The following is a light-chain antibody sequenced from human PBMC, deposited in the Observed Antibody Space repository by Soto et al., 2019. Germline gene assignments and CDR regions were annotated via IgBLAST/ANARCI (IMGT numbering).Light chain of an antibody. V-gene: IGKV3-15*01. Sequence: EIVLTQSPDTLSLSPGDRATLSCRASQSVSSSYLTWYQQKPGQAPRLLIYAASSRAAGIPARMSGSGSGTEFTLTISSLQSEDFTVYYCQQYYKWPLTFGGGTKVDI. J-gene: IGKJ4*01. CDR3: QQYYKWPLT. CDR2: AAS. CDR1: QSVSSSY.